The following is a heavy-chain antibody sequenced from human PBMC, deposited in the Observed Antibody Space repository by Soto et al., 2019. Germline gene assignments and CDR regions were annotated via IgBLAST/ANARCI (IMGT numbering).Heavy chain of an antibody. V-gene: IGHV3-15*01. D-gene: IGHD6-13*01. Sequence: EVQLVESGGGLVKPGGSLRLSCAASGFTFSNAWMTWVRQAPGKGLEWVGRIKRKTDAGTTDYAAPVKGRFTISRDDSKNTLYLQMNSLKTEDTAVYYCTYSSSWPGVDSWGQGTLVTVSS. J-gene: IGHJ4*02. CDR1: GFTFSNAW. CDR2: IKRKTDAGTT. CDR3: TYSSSWPGVDS.